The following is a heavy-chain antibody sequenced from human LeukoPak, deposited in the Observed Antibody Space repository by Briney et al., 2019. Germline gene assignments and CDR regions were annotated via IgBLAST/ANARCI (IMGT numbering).Heavy chain of an antibody. CDR2: MNPNSGNT. V-gene: IGHV1-8*02. CDR3: ARGRFKSQLLSFY. Sequence: ASVKVSCKASGYTFTSYGINWVRQATGQGLEWMGWMNPNSGNTGYAQKFQGRVTMTRNTSISTAYMELSSLRSEDTAVYYCARGRFKSQLLSFYWGQGTLVTVSS. D-gene: IGHD2-2*01. J-gene: IGHJ4*02. CDR1: GYTFTSYG.